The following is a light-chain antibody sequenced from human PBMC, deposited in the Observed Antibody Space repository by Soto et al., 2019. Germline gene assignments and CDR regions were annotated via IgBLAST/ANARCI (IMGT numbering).Light chain of an antibody. CDR3: QQYGSPTWT. V-gene: IGKV3-20*01. Sequence: EIVLTQSPGTLSLSPGERATLSCRASQSVSSSYLAWYQQKPGQAPRLLIYGASSRATGIPDRFSGSGSETDFTLTISRLEPEDFAVYYCQQYGSPTWTFGQGTKVEIK. J-gene: IGKJ1*01. CDR2: GAS. CDR1: QSVSSSY.